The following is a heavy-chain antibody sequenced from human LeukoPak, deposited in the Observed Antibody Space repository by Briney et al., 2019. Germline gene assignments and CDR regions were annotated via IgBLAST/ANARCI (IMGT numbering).Heavy chain of an antibody. CDR2: ISSSGSTI. CDR3: AKTGRGTTTFHYFDY. V-gene: IGHV3-11*01. Sequence: PGGSLRLSCAASGFTFSDYYMSWIRQAPGKGLEWVSYISSSGSTIYHADSVKGRFTISKDNSKNTLYLQMNSLRAEDTAVYYCAKTGRGTTTFHYFDYWGQGTLVTVSS. D-gene: IGHD1-26*01. J-gene: IGHJ4*02. CDR1: GFTFSDYY.